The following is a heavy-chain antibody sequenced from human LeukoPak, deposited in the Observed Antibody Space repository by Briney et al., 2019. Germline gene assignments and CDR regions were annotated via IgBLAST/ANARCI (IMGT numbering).Heavy chain of an antibody. CDR2: VYSSGTT. V-gene: IGHV4-59*08. CDR1: GDSISSYY. Sequence: SETLSLTCTASGDSISSYYWSWIRQPPGKGLEWIGYVYSSGTTKYNPSLKSRVTISVDTSNNQISLKLLSVTAADTAMYYCARHPRSCSGSGTCYSWFDPSGQGTLVTVSS. J-gene: IGHJ5*02. D-gene: IGHD2-15*01. CDR3: ARHPRSCSGSGTCYSWFDP.